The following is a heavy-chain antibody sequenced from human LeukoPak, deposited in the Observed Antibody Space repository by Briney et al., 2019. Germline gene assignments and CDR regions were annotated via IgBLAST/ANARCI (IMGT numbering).Heavy chain of an antibody. Sequence: SETLSLTCTVSGGSISSGGYYWSWIRQHPVKGLEWIGYIYYSGSTYYNPSLKSRVTISVDTSKNQFSLKLSSVTAADTAVYYCARTAYYYDSSGYLDVWGQGTTVTVSS. J-gene: IGHJ6*02. V-gene: IGHV4-31*03. CDR1: GGSISSGGYY. CDR2: IYYSGST. CDR3: ARTAYYYDSSGYLDV. D-gene: IGHD3-22*01.